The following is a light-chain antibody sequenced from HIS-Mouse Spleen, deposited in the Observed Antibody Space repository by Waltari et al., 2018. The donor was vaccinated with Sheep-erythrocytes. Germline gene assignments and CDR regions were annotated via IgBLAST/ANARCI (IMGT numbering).Light chain of an antibody. J-gene: IGLJ2*01. CDR3: AAWDDSLNGVV. CDR2: RTN. V-gene: IGLV1-44*01. Sequence: QSVLTQPPSASGPPGQRVTISCSGSSSNIGSNPVTWSQQPPGTAPKLLIYRTNQRPSGVPDRFSGSKSGTSASLAISGLQSEDEADYYCAAWDDSLNGVVFGGGTKLTVL. CDR1: SSNIGSNP.